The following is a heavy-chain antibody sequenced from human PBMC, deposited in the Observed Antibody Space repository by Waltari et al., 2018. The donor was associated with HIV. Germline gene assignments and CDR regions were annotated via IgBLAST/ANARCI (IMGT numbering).Heavy chain of an antibody. J-gene: IGHJ3*02. CDR2: ISSSRGYI. V-gene: IGHV3-21*02. Sequence: EVQLVESGGGLVKPGGSLRLSCAASAFNCSSYNMNWVRQAPGKGLEWVSSISSSRGYIYYAAAVKGRFTISRDNAKNSLFLQMNSLRAEDTAVYFCARGKGFAPGSRDAFDIWGQGTVVTVSS. CDR3: ARGKGFAPGSRDAFDI. D-gene: IGHD1-26*01. CDR1: AFNCSSYN.